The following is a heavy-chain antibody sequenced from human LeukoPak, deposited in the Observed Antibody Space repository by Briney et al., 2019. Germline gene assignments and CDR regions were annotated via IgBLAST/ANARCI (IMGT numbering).Heavy chain of an antibody. Sequence: ASVKVSCKASGSTFTGYYMHWVRQAPGQGLEWMGWINPNSGGTNYAQKFQGRVTMTRDTSISTAYVELSRLRSDDTAVYYCARGRLRQPEDWFDPWGQGTLVTVSS. CDR3: ARGRLRQPEDWFDP. J-gene: IGHJ5*02. CDR1: GSTFTGYY. CDR2: INPNSGGT. D-gene: IGHD6-13*01. V-gene: IGHV1-2*02.